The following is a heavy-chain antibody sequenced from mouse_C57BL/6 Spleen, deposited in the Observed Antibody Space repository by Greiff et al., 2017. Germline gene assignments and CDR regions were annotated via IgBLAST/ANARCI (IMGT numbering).Heavy chain of an antibody. V-gene: IGHV5-4*01. CDR2: ISDGGSYT. Sequence: EVKVVESGGGLVKPGGSLKLSCAASGFTFSSYAMSWVRQTPDKRLEWVATISDGGSYTYYPDNVKGRFTISRDNAKNNLYLQMSHLKSEDTAMYYCARDRGVGRLDYWGQGTTLTVSS. CDR3: ARDRGVGRLDY. D-gene: IGHD4-1*01. J-gene: IGHJ2*01. CDR1: GFTFSSYA.